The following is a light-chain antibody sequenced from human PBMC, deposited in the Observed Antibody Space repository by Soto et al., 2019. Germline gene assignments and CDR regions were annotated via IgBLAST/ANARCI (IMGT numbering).Light chain of an antibody. CDR1: NSDVNY. Sequence: QSVLTQPASVSGAPGQSITISCTGTNSDVNYVSWHQQHPGKAPKLMIYEVINRSSGVSTRFSGSKSGNTASLTISGLQDEEEADYYCSSSTSRNTFVFGTGTKVTV. J-gene: IGLJ1*01. V-gene: IGLV2-14*01. CDR2: EVI. CDR3: SSSTSRNTFV.